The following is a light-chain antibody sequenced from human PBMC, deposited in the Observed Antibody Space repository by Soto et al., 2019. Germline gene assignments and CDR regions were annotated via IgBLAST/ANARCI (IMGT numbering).Light chain of an antibody. J-gene: IGLJ2*01. CDR2: EVT. CDR1: SSDVGGYNY. V-gene: IGLV2-8*01. Sequence: QSVLTQPPSASGSPGQSVTTSCTGTSSDVGGYNYVSWYQQHPGKAPKLIIYEVTKRPSGVPDRFSGSKSGNTASLTVSGLQAEDEADYCCSSYSGTNNVVFGGGTKLTVL. CDR3: SSYSGTNNVV.